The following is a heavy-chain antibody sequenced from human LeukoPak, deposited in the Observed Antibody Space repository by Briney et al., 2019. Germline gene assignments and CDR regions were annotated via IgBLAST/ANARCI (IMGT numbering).Heavy chain of an antibody. J-gene: IGHJ4*02. Sequence: SETLSLTCTVSGGSISSYYWSWIRQPPGKGLEWIGYIYYSGSTKYNPSLKSRITTSVDTSKNQFSLKLTSVTAADTAVYYCARARDTAMGPFDYWSQGTLVTVSS. V-gene: IGHV4-59*01. CDR1: GGSISSYY. CDR2: IYYSGST. D-gene: IGHD5-18*01. CDR3: ARARDTAMGPFDY.